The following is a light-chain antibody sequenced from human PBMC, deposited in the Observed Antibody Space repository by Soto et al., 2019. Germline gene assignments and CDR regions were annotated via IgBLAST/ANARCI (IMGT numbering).Light chain of an antibody. CDR2: NVN. Sequence: QSVLTQPHSVSGSPGQSVTISCTGTTSDVGAYNYVSWYQQHPDKAPKLIIYNVNKRPSGVPDRFSGSKSDNTASLTISELQADDEADYYCCSYAGTSISVVFGGGTKLTVL. J-gene: IGLJ3*02. CDR1: TSDVGAYNY. V-gene: IGLV2-11*01. CDR3: CSYAGTSISVV.